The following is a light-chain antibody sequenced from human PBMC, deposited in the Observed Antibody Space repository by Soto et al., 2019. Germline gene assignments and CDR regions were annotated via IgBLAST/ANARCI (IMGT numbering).Light chain of an antibody. J-gene: IGKJ4*01. V-gene: IGKV4-1*01. Sequence: DIVMTQSPDSLAVSLGERATINCKSSQSVLYSSNNKNYLAWFQQKPGQPPKLLIYWASTRESGVPDRFSGSGPVTDFTLTISSLPAEDVAVYYCQQSLPRVTFGGGTKVEIK. CDR2: WAS. CDR3: QQSLPRVT. CDR1: QSVLYSSNNKNY.